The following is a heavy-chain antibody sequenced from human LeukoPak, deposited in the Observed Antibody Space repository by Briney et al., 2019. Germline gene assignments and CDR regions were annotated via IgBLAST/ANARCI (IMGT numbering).Heavy chain of an antibody. CDR1: GFTFSSYS. D-gene: IGHD6-19*01. Sequence: GGSLRLSCAASGFTFSSYSMNWVRQAPGKGLEWVSSISSSSSYIYYADSVKGRFTISRDNAKNSLYLQMNSLRAEDTAVYYCARASGWYDYYYYMDVWGKGTTVTVSS. V-gene: IGHV3-21*01. CDR2: ISSSSSYI. J-gene: IGHJ6*03. CDR3: ARASGWYDYYYYMDV.